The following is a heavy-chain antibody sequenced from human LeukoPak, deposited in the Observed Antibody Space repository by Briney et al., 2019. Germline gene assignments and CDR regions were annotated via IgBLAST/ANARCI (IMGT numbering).Heavy chain of an antibody. CDR3: ARDDYDYVWGSYPPGDY. V-gene: IGHV3-23*01. CDR2: ISGSGGST. CDR1: GFTFSDYY. D-gene: IGHD3-16*01. J-gene: IGHJ4*02. Sequence: EGSLRLSCAASGFTFSDYYMSWIRQAPGKGLEWVSAISGSGGSTYYADSVKGRFTISRDNSKNTLYLQMNSLRAEDTAVYYCARDDYDYVWGSYPPGDYWGQGTLVTVSS.